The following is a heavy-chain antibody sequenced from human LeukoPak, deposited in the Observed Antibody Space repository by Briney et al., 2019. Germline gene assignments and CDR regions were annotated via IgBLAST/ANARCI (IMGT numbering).Heavy chain of an antibody. Sequence: ASGKLSCKASGYTFTSYYMHWVRQAPGQGLEWMGIINPSGGSTSYAQKFQGRVTMTRDMSTSTVYMELRSLRSEDTAVYYCARQYRTSLGAFDIWGQGTMVTVSS. D-gene: IGHD2-2*01. V-gene: IGHV1-46*01. CDR1: GYTFTSYY. CDR3: ARQYRTSLGAFDI. J-gene: IGHJ3*02. CDR2: INPSGGST.